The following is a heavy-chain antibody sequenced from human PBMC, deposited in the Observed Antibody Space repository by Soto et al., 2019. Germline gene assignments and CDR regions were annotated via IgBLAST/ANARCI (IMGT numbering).Heavy chain of an antibody. Sequence: GGSLRLSCASSGFTFSSYSMNLVRQAPGKGLEWVSSISSSSSYIYYADSVKGRFTISRDNAKNSLYLQMNSLRAEDTAVYYCARVFPLWFDPWGQGTLVTVSS. CDR2: ISSSSSYI. CDR3: ARVFPLWFDP. J-gene: IGHJ5*02. V-gene: IGHV3-21*01. CDR1: GFTFSSYS.